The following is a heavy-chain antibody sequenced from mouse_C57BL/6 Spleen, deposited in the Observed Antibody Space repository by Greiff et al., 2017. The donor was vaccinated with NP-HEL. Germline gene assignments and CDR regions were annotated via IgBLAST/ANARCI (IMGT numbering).Heavy chain of an antibody. CDR2: IYPGDGDT. CDR3: ARWGNYARFAY. Sequence: VKLQESGPELVKPGATVKISCKASGYAFSSSWMNWVKQRPGKGLEWIGRIYPGDGDTNYNGKFKGKATLTADKSSSTAYMQLSSLTSEDSAVYFCARWGNYARFAYWGQGTLVTVSA. CDR1: GYAFSSSW. D-gene: IGHD2-1*01. J-gene: IGHJ3*01. V-gene: IGHV1-82*01.